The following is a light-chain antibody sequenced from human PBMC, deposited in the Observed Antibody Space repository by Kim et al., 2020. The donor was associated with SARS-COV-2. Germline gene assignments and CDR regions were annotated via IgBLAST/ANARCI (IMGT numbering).Light chain of an antibody. CDR3: SSYTSSSTWV. Sequence: QSITISCTGTSSDVGGYNYVSWYKQHPDRAPNLMIYDVSNRHSGVSNRSSASKSGNTASLPISGLQAEVEADYYCSSYTSSSTWVFGGGNQLTVL. CDR2: DVS. J-gene: IGLJ3*02. CDR1: SSDVGGYNY. V-gene: IGLV2-14*03.